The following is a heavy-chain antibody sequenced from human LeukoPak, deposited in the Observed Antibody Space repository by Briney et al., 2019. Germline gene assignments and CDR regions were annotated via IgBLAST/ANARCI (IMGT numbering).Heavy chain of an antibody. CDR2: IYYSGST. J-gene: IGHJ3*02. CDR3: ARYCGGDCRNAFDI. CDR1: GGSISSSSYY. V-gene: IGHV4-39*01. D-gene: IGHD2-21*02. Sequence: SETLSLTCTVSGGSISSSSYYWGWIRQPPGKGLEWLGSIYYSGSTYYNPSLKSRVTISVDTSKNQFSLKLSSVTAADTAVYYCARYCGGDCRNAFDIWGQGTMVTVSS.